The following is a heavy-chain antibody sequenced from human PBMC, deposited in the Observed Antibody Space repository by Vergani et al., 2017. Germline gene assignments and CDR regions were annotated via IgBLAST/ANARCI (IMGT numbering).Heavy chain of an antibody. CDR3: AKVGRSEVAGTCGAFDI. CDR2: ISGNNDDV. D-gene: IGHD6-19*01. J-gene: IGHJ3*02. V-gene: IGHV3-21*04. Sequence: EVQMLESGGGLVKPGGSLRLSCVASGFTFSHYSMNWVRQAPGKGLEWVSSISGNNDDVYYADSVKGRFTISRDNSKNTLFLHMNSLRPEDTAVYYCAKVGRSEVAGTCGAFDIWGQGTMVTVSS. CDR1: GFTFSHYS.